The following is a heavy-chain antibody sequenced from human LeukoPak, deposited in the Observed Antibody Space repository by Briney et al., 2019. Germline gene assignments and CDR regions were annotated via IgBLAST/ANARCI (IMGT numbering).Heavy chain of an antibody. D-gene: IGHD3-22*01. CDR1: GFTFDDHG. V-gene: IGHV3-20*04. CDR2: IKWNGGST. J-gene: IGHJ4*02. Sequence: GGSLRLSCAASGFTFDDHGMSWVRQAPGKGLEWVSGIKWNGGSTGYEDTVKGRFTISRDNAKNSLYLQMNSLRAEDAALYYCARNVGSGYYYYFDYWGQGTLVTVSS. CDR3: ARNVGSGYYYYFDY.